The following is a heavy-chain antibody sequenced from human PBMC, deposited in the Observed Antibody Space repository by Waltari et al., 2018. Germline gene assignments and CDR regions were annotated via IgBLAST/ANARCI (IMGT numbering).Heavy chain of an antibody. J-gene: IGHJ6*03. V-gene: IGHV4-4*07. CDR2: IYTSGST. CDR1: GGSISSYY. CDR3: ARESRFLEWLLPKDYYYYYMDV. Sequence: QVQLQESGPGLVKPSETLSLTCTVSGGSISSYYWSWIRQPAGKGLEWIGRIYTSGSTNYTPSLKSRVTMSVDTSKNQFSLKLSSVTAADTAVYYCARESRFLEWLLPKDYYYYYMDVWGKGTTVTVSS. D-gene: IGHD3-3*01.